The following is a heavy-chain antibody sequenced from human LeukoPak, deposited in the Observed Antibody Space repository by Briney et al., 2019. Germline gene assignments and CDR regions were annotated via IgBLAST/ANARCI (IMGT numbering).Heavy chain of an antibody. V-gene: IGHV1-2*06. CDR2: INPNSGGT. Sequence: ASVKVSCKASGYTFTRYYMHWVRQAPGQGLEWMGRINPNSGGTNYAQKFQGRVTMTRDTSISTAYMELSRLRSDDTAVYYCARVPTRGYYYDSSGYYYVSWGQGTLVTVSS. D-gene: IGHD3-22*01. CDR3: ARVPTRGYYYDSSGYYYVS. CDR1: GYTFTRYY. J-gene: IGHJ5*02.